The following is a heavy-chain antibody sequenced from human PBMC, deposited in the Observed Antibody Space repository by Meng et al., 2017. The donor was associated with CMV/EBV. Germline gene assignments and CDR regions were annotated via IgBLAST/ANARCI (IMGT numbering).Heavy chain of an antibody. CDR2: IKQDGSEK. CDR1: GFTFSSYW. J-gene: IGHJ4*02. Sequence: GESLKTSCAASGFTFSSYWMSWVRQAPGKGLEWVANIKQDGSEKYYVDSVKGRFTISRDNAKNSLYLQMNSLRAEDTAVYYCARDVVHGYSSSWYPIDYWGQGTLVTVSS. V-gene: IGHV3-7*01. CDR3: ARDVVHGYSSSWYPIDY. D-gene: IGHD6-13*01.